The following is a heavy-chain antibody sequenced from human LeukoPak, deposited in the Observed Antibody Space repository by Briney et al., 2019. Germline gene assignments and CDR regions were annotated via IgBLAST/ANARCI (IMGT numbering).Heavy chain of an antibody. CDR1: GGSISSYY. D-gene: IGHD3-3*01. CDR3: ARAYYDFWSGYYDYYYMDV. V-gene: IGHV4-4*07. Sequence: PSETLSLTCTVSGGSISSYYWSLIRQPAGKGLEWIGRIYTNGSTNYNPSLKSRVTMSVDTSKNQFSLKLSSVTAADTAVYYCARAYYDFWSGYYDYYYMDVWGKGTTVTVSS. J-gene: IGHJ6*03. CDR2: IYTNGST.